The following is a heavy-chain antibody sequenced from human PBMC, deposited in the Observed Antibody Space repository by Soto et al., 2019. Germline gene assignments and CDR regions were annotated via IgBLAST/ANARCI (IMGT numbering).Heavy chain of an antibody. CDR2: IYYSGST. V-gene: IGHV4-39*01. J-gene: IGHJ6*03. Sequence: ETLSLTCTVSGGSVSSSSYYWGWVRQPPGKGLEWIGSIYYSGSTYYNPSLKSRVTISVDTSKNQFSLKLSSVTAADTAVYYCARLGLSSSYYYYYYMDVWGKGTTVTVSS. CDR3: ARLGLSSSYYYYYYMDV. CDR1: GGSVSSSSYY. D-gene: IGHD6-6*01.